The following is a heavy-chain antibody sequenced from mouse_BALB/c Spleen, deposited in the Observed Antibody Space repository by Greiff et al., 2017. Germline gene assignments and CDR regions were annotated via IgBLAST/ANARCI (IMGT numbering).Heavy chain of an antibody. V-gene: IGHV5-6-4*01. J-gene: IGHJ2*01. D-gene: IGHD1-1*02. CDR1: GFTFSSYT. CDR2: ISSGGSYT. CDR3: TRGSMGFDY. Sequence: EVKLMESGGGLVKPGGSLKLSCAASGFTFSSYTMSWVRQTPEKRLEWVATISSGGSYTYYPDSVKGRFTISRDNAKNTLYLQMSSLKSEDTAMYDCTRGSMGFDYWGQGTTLTVSS.